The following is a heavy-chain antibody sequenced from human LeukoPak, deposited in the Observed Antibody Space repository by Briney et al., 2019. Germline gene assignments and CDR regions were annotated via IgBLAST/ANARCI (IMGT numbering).Heavy chain of an antibody. CDR1: GFTFDDYA. CDR2: ISWNSGSI. Sequence: PGRSLRLSCAASGFTFDDYAMHWVRQAPGKGLEWVSGISWNSGSIGYADSVKGRFTISRDNAKNSLYLQMNSLRAEDTALYYCAKDILVSRDYYYYGMDVWGQGTTVTVSS. J-gene: IGHJ6*02. V-gene: IGHV3-9*01. CDR3: AKDILVSRDYYYYGMDV. D-gene: IGHD2-21*01.